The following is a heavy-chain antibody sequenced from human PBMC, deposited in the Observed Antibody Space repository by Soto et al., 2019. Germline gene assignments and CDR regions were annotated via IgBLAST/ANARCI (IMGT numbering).Heavy chain of an antibody. CDR2: INAGNGNT. CDR3: ARASYDLLTGITSLSYFDY. J-gene: IGHJ4*02. V-gene: IGHV1-3*01. D-gene: IGHD3-9*01. CDR1: GYTFTNYA. Sequence: GASVKVSCKASGYTFTNYAIHWVRQAPGQRLEWMGWINAGNGNTKYSQKFQGRVTITRDTSASTAYMELSSLRSEDTAVYYCARASYDLLTGITSLSYFDYWGQGTLVTVSS.